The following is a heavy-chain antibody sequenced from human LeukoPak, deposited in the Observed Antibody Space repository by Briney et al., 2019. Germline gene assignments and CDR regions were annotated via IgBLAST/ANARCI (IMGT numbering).Heavy chain of an antibody. D-gene: IGHD2-15*01. V-gene: IGHV3-30*03. Sequence: GGSLRLSCAASGFTFSSSDMHWVRQAPGKGLEWVAVISYDATNKYYADSVKGRFTLSRDNSKNSLYLQMSSLRGEDTAVYYCTRDSWWSLDYWGQGTLLTVAS. J-gene: IGHJ4*02. CDR2: ISYDATNK. CDR1: GFTFSSSD. CDR3: TRDSWWSLDY.